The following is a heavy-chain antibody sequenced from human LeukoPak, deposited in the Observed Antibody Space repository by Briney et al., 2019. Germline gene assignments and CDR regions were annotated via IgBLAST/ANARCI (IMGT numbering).Heavy chain of an antibody. D-gene: IGHD3-10*01. CDR1: GYTFTSYG. J-gene: IGHJ5*02. Sequence: ASVKVSCKASGYTFTSYGISWVRQAPGQGLEWMGWISAYNGNTNNAQKLQGRVTMTTDTSTSTAYMELRSLRSDDTAVYYCTRGKMVRGAGDWFDPWGQGTLVTVSS. CDR3: TRGKMVRGAGDWFDP. V-gene: IGHV1-18*01. CDR2: ISAYNGNT.